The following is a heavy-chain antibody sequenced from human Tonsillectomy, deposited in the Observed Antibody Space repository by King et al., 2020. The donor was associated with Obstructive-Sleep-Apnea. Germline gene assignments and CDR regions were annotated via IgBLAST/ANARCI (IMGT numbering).Heavy chain of an antibody. CDR3: AKCPVGKSNYYYYYGMDV. CDR2: ISYDGSNK. CDR1: GFTFSSYG. V-gene: IGHV3-30*18. Sequence: VQLVESGGGVVQPGRSLRLSCAASGFTFSSYGMHWVRQAPGKGLEWVAVISYDGSNKYYADSVKGRFTISRDNSKNTLYLQMNSLRAEDTAVYYCAKCPVGKSNYYYYYGMDVWGQGTTVTVSS. J-gene: IGHJ6*02. D-gene: IGHD4-23*01.